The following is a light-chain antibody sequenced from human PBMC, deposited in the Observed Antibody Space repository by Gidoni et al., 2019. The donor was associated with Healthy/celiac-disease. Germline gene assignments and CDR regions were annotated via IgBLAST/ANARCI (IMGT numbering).Light chain of an antibody. J-gene: IGKJ4*02. Sequence: IVMTPSPATLSVSPGERATISCRASQSVSSNLAWYQQKPGQAPRLLIYGASTRTSGIPARFSGSGSGTEFTLTISSLQSEDFAVYYCQQYNNWLSTFGGGTKVEIK. CDR2: GAS. CDR3: QQYNNWLST. CDR1: QSVSSN. V-gene: IGKV3-15*01.